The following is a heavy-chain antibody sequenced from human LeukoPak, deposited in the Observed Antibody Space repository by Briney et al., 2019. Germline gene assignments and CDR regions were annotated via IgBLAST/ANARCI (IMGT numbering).Heavy chain of an antibody. CDR2: INPNSGGT. D-gene: IGHD5-24*01. CDR3: ARIAREMATILFDY. Sequence: ASVKVSCKASGYTFTGYYMHWVRQAPGQGLEWRGWINPNSGGTNYAQKFQGRVTMTRDTSISTAYMELSRLRSDDTAVYYCARIAREMATILFDYWGQGTLVTVSS. CDR1: GYTFTGYY. V-gene: IGHV1-2*02. J-gene: IGHJ4*02.